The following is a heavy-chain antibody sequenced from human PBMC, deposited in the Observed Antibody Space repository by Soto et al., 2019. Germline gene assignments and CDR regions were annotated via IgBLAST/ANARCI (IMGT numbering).Heavy chain of an antibody. Sequence: QVQLVESGGGVVQPGRSLRLSCAASRFTFSSYGMHWVRQAPGKGLEWVAVIWYDGSNKYYADSVKGRFTISRDNSKNTLYLQMNSLRAEDTAVYYCARDMGYYDSSGVDYWGQGTLVTVSS. CDR2: IWYDGSNK. CDR1: RFTFSSYG. CDR3: ARDMGYYDSSGVDY. V-gene: IGHV3-33*01. D-gene: IGHD3-22*01. J-gene: IGHJ4*02.